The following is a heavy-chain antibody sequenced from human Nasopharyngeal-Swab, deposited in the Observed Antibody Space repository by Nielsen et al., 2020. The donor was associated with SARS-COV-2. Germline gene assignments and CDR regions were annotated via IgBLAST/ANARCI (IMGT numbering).Heavy chain of an antibody. J-gene: IGHJ6*02. D-gene: IGHD2-2*01. V-gene: IGHV4-4*02. CDR2: IYHSGST. CDR3: ASVLGYCSSTSCYYYYGMDV. Sequence: WIRQHPGKGLEWIGEIYHSGSTNYNPSLKSRVTISVDKSKNQFSLKLSSVTAADTAVYYCASVLGYCSSTSCYYYYGMDVWGQGTTVTVSS.